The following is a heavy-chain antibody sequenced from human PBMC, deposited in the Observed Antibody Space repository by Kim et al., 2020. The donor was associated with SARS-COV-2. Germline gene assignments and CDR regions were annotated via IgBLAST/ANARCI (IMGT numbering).Heavy chain of an antibody. Sequence: SETLSLTCTVSGGSINSYYWSWIRQPPGKGLAWIGYIDYSGITKYNPSLKSRVTISVDTSKNQFSLKLTSVTAADTAVYYCARHHSGYDYSDWFDPWGQGTLVNVSP. V-gene: IGHV4-59*08. CDR2: IDYSGIT. J-gene: IGHJ5*02. D-gene: IGHD5-12*01. CDR1: GGSINSYY. CDR3: ARHHSGYDYSDWFDP.